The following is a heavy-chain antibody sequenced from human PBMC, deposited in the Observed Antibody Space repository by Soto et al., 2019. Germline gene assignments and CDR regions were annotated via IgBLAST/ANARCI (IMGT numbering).Heavy chain of an antibody. D-gene: IGHD6-19*01. J-gene: IGHJ2*01. CDR1: GGSISSSSYY. Sequence: QLQLQESGPGLVKPSETLSLTCTVSGGSISSSSYYWGWIRQPPGKGLEWIGSIYYSGSTYYNPSLKSRVTISVDTSKNQFSLKLSSVTAADTAVYYCARHSSGWIWGYWYFDLWGRGTLVTVSS. CDR2: IYYSGST. CDR3: ARHSSGWIWGYWYFDL. V-gene: IGHV4-39*01.